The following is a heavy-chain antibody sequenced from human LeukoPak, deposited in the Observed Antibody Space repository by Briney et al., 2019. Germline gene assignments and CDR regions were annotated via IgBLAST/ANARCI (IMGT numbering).Heavy chain of an antibody. CDR3: ARVGGATGDDYFDY. CDR2: VYYGGST. D-gene: IGHD1-26*01. CDR1: VGSITTTTYY. V-gene: IGHV4-39*07. J-gene: IGHJ4*02. Sequence: SETLSLTCAVSVGSITTTTYYWGWIRQPPGKGLEWIGSVYYGGSTYYSPSLKSRLTISLDTSKHQFSLKLSSVTAADTAVYYCARVGGATGDDYFDYWGQGTLVTVSS.